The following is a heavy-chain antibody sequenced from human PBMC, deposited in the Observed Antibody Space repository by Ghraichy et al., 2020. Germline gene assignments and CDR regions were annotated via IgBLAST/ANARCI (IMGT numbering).Heavy chain of an antibody. Sequence: LSLTCAASGFTFSSYSMNWVRQAPGKGLEWVSSISSSSSYIYYADSVKGRFTISRDNAKNSLYLQMNSLRAEDTAVYYCAREKVLWFGELLTLDAFDIWGQGTMVTVSS. CDR1: GFTFSSYS. CDR3: AREKVLWFGELLTLDAFDI. J-gene: IGHJ3*02. D-gene: IGHD3-10*01. V-gene: IGHV3-21*01. CDR2: ISSSSSYI.